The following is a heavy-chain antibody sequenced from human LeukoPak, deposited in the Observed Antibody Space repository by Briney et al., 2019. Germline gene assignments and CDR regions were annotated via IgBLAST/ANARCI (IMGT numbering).Heavy chain of an antibody. CDR3: ARSLKWNLVGFDY. V-gene: IGHV3-23*01. CDR1: GFTFSSYA. J-gene: IGHJ4*02. Sequence: GGSLRLSCAASGFTFSSYAMTWVRQAPGKGLEWVSVISASGGNTFYADSVKGRFTIPRDDSKNTLYVQMSSLRAEDTAVYYCARSLKWNLVGFDYWGQGTLVTVSS. D-gene: IGHD1-1*01. CDR2: ISASGGNT.